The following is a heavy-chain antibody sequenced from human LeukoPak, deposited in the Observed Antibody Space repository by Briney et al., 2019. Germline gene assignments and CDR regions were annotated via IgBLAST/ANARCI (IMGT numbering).Heavy chain of an antibody. J-gene: IGHJ6*02. CDR2: IYYSGST. CDR1: GGSISSGGYY. CDR3: ARADLTVRRSGYYYGMDV. Sequence: SEALSLTCTVSGGSISSGGYYWSWIRQHPGKGLEWIGYIYYSGSTYYNPSLKSRVTISVDTSKNQFSLKLSSVTAADTAVYYCARADLTVRRSGYYYGMDVWGQGTTDTVSS. D-gene: IGHD3-3*01. V-gene: IGHV4-31*03.